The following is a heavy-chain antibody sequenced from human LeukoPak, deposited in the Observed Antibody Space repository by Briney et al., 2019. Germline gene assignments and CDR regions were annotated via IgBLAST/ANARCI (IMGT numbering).Heavy chain of an antibody. CDR3: ARDKGLYDILTGGFDI. J-gene: IGHJ3*02. V-gene: IGHV4-31*03. Sequence: SQTLSLTCTVSGASISSGGYYWSWIRQHPGKGLEWIGYIYYSGSTYYNPSLKSRVSISVDTSKNQFSLTLKSVTAADTAVYYCARDKGLYDILTGGFDIWGQGTMVTVSS. D-gene: IGHD3-9*01. CDR2: IYYSGST. CDR1: GASISSGGYY.